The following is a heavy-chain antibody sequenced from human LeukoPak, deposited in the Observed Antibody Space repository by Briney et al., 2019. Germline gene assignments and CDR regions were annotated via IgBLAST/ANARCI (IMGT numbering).Heavy chain of an antibody. CDR1: GYTFTSYD. D-gene: IGHD5-12*01. J-gene: IGHJ4*02. Sequence: ASVKVSCKASGYTFTSYDINWVRQATGQGLEWMGWMNPNSGNTGYAQKFQGRVTITRNTSISTAYMELSSLRSKDTAVYYCARGDSYETPFDYWGQGTLVTVSS. CDR3: ARGDSYETPFDY. V-gene: IGHV1-8*03. CDR2: MNPNSGNT.